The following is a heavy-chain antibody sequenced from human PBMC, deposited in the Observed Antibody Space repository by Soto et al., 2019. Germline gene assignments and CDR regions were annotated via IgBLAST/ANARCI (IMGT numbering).Heavy chain of an antibody. V-gene: IGHV1-69*01. CDR3: ARDYDFWSGYFHDAFDI. D-gene: IGHD3-3*01. J-gene: IGHJ3*02. CDR2: IIPIFGTA. Sequence: QVPLVQSGAEVKKPGSSVKVSCKASGGTFSSYAISWVRQAPGQGLEWMGGIIPIFGTANYAQKFQGRVTITADESTSTAYMELSSLRSEDTAVYYCARDYDFWSGYFHDAFDIWGQGTMVTVSS. CDR1: GGTFSSYA.